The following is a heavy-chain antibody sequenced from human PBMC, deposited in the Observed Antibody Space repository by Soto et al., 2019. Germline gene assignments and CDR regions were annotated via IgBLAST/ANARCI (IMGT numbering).Heavy chain of an antibody. CDR2: IYYSGSS. CDR1: GDSISSSSYS. Sequence: PSETLSLTCTVSGDSISSSSYSWGWIRPPPGKGLEWIGSIYYSGSSYYNPSLKSRVTLSVDTSKNQFSLNLRSVTAADTAVYYCARQGFWDGYTLEDDFDHWGQGTLVIVS. V-gene: IGHV4-39*01. J-gene: IGHJ4*02. D-gene: IGHD5-12*01. CDR3: ARQGFWDGYTLEDDFDH.